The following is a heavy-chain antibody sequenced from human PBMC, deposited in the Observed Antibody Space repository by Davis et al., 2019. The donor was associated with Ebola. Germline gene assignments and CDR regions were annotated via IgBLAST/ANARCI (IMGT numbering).Heavy chain of an antibody. CDR3: ARDRFRVRVFMALYYYYYGMDV. CDR1: GGSFSGYY. Sequence: GSLRLSCAVYGGSFSGYYWSWIRQPPGKGLEWIGEINHSGSTNYNPSLKSRVTISVDTSKNQFSLKLSSVTAADTAVYYCARDRFRVRVFMALYYYYYGMDVWGQGTTVTVSS. V-gene: IGHV4-34*01. J-gene: IGHJ6*02. CDR2: INHSGST. D-gene: IGHD3-10*01.